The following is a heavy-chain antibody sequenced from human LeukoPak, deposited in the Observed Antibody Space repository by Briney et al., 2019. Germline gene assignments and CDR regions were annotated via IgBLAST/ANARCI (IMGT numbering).Heavy chain of an antibody. CDR2: ISAYNGNT. CDR1: GYTFTSYG. Sequence: ASVKVSCKASGYTFTSYGISWVRQAPGQGLEWMGWISAYNGNTNYAQKLQGRVTMTTDTSTSTANMELRSLRSDATAVYYCARVRQGNSFDYWGQGTLVTVSS. J-gene: IGHJ4*02. D-gene: IGHD6-13*01. V-gene: IGHV1-18*01. CDR3: ARVRQGNSFDY.